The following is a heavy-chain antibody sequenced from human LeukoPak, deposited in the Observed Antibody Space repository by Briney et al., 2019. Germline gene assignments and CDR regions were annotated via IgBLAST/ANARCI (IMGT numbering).Heavy chain of an antibody. CDR3: ARAPPLKPGSGSYQHVDY. V-gene: IGHV1-3*01. D-gene: IGHD3-10*01. CDR1: GYTFTNYA. CDR2: INAGNGDT. Sequence: ASVKVSCKASGYTFTNYAIQWVRQAPGQRLEWMGLINAGNGDTKYSQKFQGRVTMTRDTSISTAYMELSRLRSDDTAVYYCARAPPLKPGSGSYQHVDYWGQGTLVTVSS. J-gene: IGHJ4*02.